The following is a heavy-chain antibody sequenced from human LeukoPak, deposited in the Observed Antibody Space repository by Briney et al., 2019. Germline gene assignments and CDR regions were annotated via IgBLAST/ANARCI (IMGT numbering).Heavy chain of an antibody. D-gene: IGHD1-26*01. CDR1: GGSISSYY. CDR3: ARLGGASDY. J-gene: IGHJ4*02. V-gene: IGHV4-59*08. CDR2: IYYSGST. Sequence: SETLSLTCTVSGGSISSYYWSWIRQPPGKGLEWIGYIYYSGSTNYNPSLKSRVTISVDTSKNQFSLKLSSVTAADTAVYYYARLGGASDYWGQGTLVTVSS.